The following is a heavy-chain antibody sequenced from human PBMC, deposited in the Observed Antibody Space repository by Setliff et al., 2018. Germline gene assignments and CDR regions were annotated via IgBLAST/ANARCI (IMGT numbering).Heavy chain of an antibody. CDR3: AKARLYYDGSGSYGYYYYMDV. CDR1: GYTFTDYY. V-gene: IGHV1-2*02. CDR2: INPNSGGT. D-gene: IGHD3-10*01. J-gene: IGHJ6*03. Sequence: ASVKVSCKASGYTFTDYYISWVRQAPGQGLEWMGWINPNSGGTNYAQKFQGRDTMTRDTSTSTAYMELSRLRSDDAAAYYCAKARLYYDGSGSYGYYYYMDVWGKGTTVTVSS.